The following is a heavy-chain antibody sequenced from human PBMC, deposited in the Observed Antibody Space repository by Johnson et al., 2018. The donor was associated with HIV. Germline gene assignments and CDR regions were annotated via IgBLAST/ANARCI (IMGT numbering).Heavy chain of an antibody. CDR2: ISGSGGST. Sequence: EKLVESGGGVVQPGGSLRLSCAASGFTFSSYAMSWVRQAPGKGLEWVSAISGSGGSTYYADSVKGRFTISRDNSKNTLYLQMNSLRAEDTAVYYCAKDLSITMIVGDAFDIWGQGTMVTVSS. J-gene: IGHJ3*02. CDR3: AKDLSITMIVGDAFDI. D-gene: IGHD3-22*01. V-gene: IGHV3-23*04. CDR1: GFTFSSYA.